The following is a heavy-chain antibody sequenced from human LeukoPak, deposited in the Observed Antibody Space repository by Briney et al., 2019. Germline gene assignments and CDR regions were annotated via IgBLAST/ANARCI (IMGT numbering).Heavy chain of an antibody. CDR3: ARGTGAVLRYFDWLFADY. D-gene: IGHD3-9*01. V-gene: IGHV3-23*01. CDR2: ISDSGGST. Sequence: GGSLRLSCVASGFTFSTYGMSWVRQAPGKGLEWVSAISDSGGSTYYADSVKGRFTISRDNSKNTLYLQMNSLRAEDTAVYYCARGTGAVLRYFDWLFADYWGQGTLVTVSS. J-gene: IGHJ4*02. CDR1: GFTFSTYG.